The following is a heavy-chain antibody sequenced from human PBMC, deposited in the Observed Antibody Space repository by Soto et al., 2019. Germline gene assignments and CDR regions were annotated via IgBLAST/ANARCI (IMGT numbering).Heavy chain of an antibody. J-gene: IGHJ4*02. D-gene: IGHD2-8*01. Sequence: ASVKVSCKASGYTFTGYYMHWVRQAPGQGLEWMGWINPNSGGTNYAQKFQGRVTMTRDTSISTAYMELSRLRSDTGPNFQYYFDSWGQGTPVTVSS. CDR2: INPNSGGT. V-gene: IGHV1-2*02. CDR3: YFDS. CDR1: GYTFTGYY.